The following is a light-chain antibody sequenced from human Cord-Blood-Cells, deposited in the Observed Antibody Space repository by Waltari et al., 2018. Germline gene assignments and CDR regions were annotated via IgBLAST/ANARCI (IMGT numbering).Light chain of an antibody. Sequence: DLQMTPPPSTRAATVGDRVTITFRASQSISSWLAWYQQKPGKAPKLLIYKASSLESGVPSRFSGSGSGTEFTLTISSLQPDDFATYYCQQYNSYSTFGQGTKVEIK. CDR3: QQYNSYST. CDR1: QSISSW. J-gene: IGKJ1*01. V-gene: IGKV1-5*03. CDR2: KAS.